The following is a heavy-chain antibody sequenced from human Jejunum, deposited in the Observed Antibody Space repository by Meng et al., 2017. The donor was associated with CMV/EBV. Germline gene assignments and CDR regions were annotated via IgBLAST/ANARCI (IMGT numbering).Heavy chain of an antibody. Sequence: TFSPYAMRWVRQAPGKGLEWVSDIYAGFSTYYADSVKGRFTISRDNSKNTLYLQMDSLRAADTAVYYCAKRITSARGTKLSSMDVWGQGTTVTVSS. D-gene: IGHD3-10*01. J-gene: IGHJ6*02. CDR2: IYAGFST. V-gene: IGHV3-23*03. CDR1: TFSPYA. CDR3: AKRITSARGTKLSSMDV.